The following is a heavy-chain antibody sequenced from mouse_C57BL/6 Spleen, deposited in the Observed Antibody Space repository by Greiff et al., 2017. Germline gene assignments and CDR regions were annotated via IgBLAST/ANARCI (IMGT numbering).Heavy chain of an antibody. CDR2: LDPSDSYT. CDR1: GYTFTSYW. CDR3: ARGEYGGGHYFDY. V-gene: IGHV1-69*01. J-gene: IGHJ2*01. D-gene: IGHD5-1*01. Sequence: VPLQQPGAELVMPGASVKLSCKASGYTFTSYWMHWVKQRPGQGLEWIGELDPSDSYTNYNQKFKGKSTLTVDKSSSTAYMQLSSLTSEDSAVYDGARGEYGGGHYFDYGGQGTTLTVSS.